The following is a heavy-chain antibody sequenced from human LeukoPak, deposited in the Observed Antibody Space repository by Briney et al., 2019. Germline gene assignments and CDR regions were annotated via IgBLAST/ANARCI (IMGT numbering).Heavy chain of an antibody. Sequence: GGSLRLSCAASGFTLSSYWMSWVRQAPGKGLEWVANIKQDGSEKYYVDSVKGRFTISRDNAKNTLYLQMNSLRAEDTAVYYCARATAYYGGNLDYWGQGTLVTVPS. CDR1: GFTLSSYW. D-gene: IGHD4-23*01. J-gene: IGHJ4*02. CDR3: ARATAYYGGNLDY. V-gene: IGHV3-7*01. CDR2: IKQDGSEK.